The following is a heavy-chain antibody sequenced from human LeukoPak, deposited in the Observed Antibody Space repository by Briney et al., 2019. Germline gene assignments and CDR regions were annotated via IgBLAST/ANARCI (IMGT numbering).Heavy chain of an antibody. V-gene: IGHV4-59*11. CDR3: VRVPYSSSWYFDY. D-gene: IGHD6-13*01. CDR1: GASISSHY. CDR2: IYYNGVT. Sequence: PSETLSLTYTVSGASISSHYWSWIRQPPGQGLEWIGYIYYNGVTNYNPSLRSRVTISVDTSKNQFSLKLNSVTAADTAVYYCVRVPYSSSWYFDYWGQGTLVTVSS. J-gene: IGHJ4*02.